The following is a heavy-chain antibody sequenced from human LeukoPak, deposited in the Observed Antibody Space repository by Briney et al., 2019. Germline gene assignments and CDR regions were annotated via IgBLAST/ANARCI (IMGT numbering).Heavy chain of an antibody. V-gene: IGHV3-43*02. J-gene: IGHJ4*02. CDR3: AKDTHSDGYGGVADY. Sequence: PGGSLRLSCAASGFTFDDYAMQWVRQAPGKGLEWVSLISGDGGSTYYADSVKGRFTISRDNSKNSLYLQMNSLRTEDTALYYCAKDTHSDGYGGVADYWGQGTLVTVSS. D-gene: IGHD5-24*01. CDR1: GFTFDDYA. CDR2: ISGDGGST.